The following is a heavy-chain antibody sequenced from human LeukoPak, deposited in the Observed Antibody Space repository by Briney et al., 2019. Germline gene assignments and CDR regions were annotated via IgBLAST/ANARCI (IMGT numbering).Heavy chain of an antibody. CDR2: MNPNSGNT. Sequence: ASVEVSCKASGYTFTSYDINWVRQATGQGLEWMGWMNPNSGNTGYAQKFQGRVTMTRNTSISTAYMELSSLRSEDTAVYYCARGLRGYSRRYYYYYYMDVWGKGTTVTISS. V-gene: IGHV1-8*01. J-gene: IGHJ6*03. D-gene: IGHD5-18*01. CDR3: ARGLRGYSRRYYYYYYMDV. CDR1: GYTFTSYD.